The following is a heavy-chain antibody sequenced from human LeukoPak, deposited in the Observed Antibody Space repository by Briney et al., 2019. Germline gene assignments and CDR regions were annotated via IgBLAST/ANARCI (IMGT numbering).Heavy chain of an antibody. Sequence: GGSLRLSCAASGFSVGTNYMSWVRQAPGKGLEWVSAISGSGGSTYYADSVKGRFTISRDNSKNTLYLQMNSLRAEDTAVYYCAILYANFDYWGQGTLVTVSS. CDR2: ISGSGGST. V-gene: IGHV3-23*01. D-gene: IGHD3-16*01. CDR3: AILYANFDY. J-gene: IGHJ4*02. CDR1: GFSVGTNY.